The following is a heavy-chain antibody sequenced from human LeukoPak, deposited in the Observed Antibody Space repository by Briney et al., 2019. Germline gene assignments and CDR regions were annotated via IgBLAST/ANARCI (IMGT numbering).Heavy chain of an antibody. CDR2: ISSSSSYI. CDR1: GFTFSSYS. V-gene: IGHV3-21*01. Sequence: PGGSLRLSCAASGFTFSSYSMTWVSQAPGKGLEWVSSISSSSSYIYYADSVKGRFTISRDNAKNSLYLQMNSLRAEDTAVYYCARAPYYDFWSADYWGQGTPVTVSS. D-gene: IGHD3-3*01. CDR3: ARAPYYDFWSADY. J-gene: IGHJ4*02.